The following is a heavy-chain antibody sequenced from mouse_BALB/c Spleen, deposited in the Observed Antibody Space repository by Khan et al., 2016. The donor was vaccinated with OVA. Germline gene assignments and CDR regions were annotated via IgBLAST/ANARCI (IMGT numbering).Heavy chain of an antibody. Sequence: VQLQESGPGLVAPSQSLSSTCTVSGFSLSRYDIHWVRQPPGKGLEWLGVIWGGGGTDYNSTLKSRLSISKDNSKSQVFLKMNSLQTDDTAMYYCARAYYRYDGDYAMDYWGQGTSVTVSS. CDR3: ARAYYRYDGDYAMDY. J-gene: IGHJ4*01. CDR2: IWGGGGT. D-gene: IGHD2-14*01. V-gene: IGHV2-6-4*01. CDR1: GFSLSRYD.